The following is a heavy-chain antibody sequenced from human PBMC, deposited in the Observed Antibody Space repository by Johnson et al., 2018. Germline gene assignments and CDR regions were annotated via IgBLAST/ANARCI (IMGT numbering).Heavy chain of an antibody. V-gene: IGHV3-73*01. D-gene: IGHD3-16*02. CDR3: TRSMITCGGGIVEYYYYMDV. Sequence: VQLVESGGGLVQPGGSLKLSCAASGFTFSGSAMHWVRQASGKGLEWVGRIRSKANSYATAYAASVKGRFTIPREDSKNTAYLQMNSLKTEDTAVDSCTRSMITCGGGIVEYYYYMDVWGKGTTVTVSS. CDR1: GFTFSGSA. J-gene: IGHJ6*03. CDR2: IRSKANSYAT.